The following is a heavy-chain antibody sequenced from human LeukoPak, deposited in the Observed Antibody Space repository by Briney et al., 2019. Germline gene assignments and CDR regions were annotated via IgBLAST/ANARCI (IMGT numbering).Heavy chain of an antibody. V-gene: IGHV1-2*02. Sequence: APVKVSCKASGYTFTGYYMHWVRQAPGQGLEWMGWINPNSGGTYYAQKFQGRVTMTRDTSISTAYMELSRLRSDDTAVYYCARASVGYCSGGSCYPGVYWGQGTLVTVSS. CDR3: ARASVGYCSGGSCYPGVY. D-gene: IGHD2-15*01. CDR2: INPNSGGT. J-gene: IGHJ4*02. CDR1: GYTFTGYY.